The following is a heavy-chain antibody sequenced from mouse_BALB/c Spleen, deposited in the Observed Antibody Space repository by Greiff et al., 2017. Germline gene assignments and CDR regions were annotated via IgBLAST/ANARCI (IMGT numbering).Heavy chain of an antibody. CDR2: IDPANGNT. J-gene: IGHJ2*01. Sequence: EVQRVESGAELVKPGASVKLSCTASGFNIKDTYMHWVKQRPEQGLEWIGRIDPANGNTKYDPKFQGKATITADTSSNTAYLQLSSLTSEDTAVYYCAPYYGNYVGYWGQGTTLTVSS. CDR1: GFNIKDTY. V-gene: IGHV14-3*02. D-gene: IGHD2-10*01. CDR3: APYYGNYVGY.